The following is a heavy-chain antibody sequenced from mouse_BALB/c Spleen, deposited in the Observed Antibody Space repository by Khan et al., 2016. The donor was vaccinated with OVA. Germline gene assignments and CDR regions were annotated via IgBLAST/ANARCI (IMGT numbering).Heavy chain of an antibody. D-gene: IGHD1-2*01. V-gene: IGHV2-9*02. CDR1: GFSLTYYG. Sequence: QVQLKESGPGLVAPSQSLSITCSVSGFSLTYYGLHWIRQPPGKGLEWLGVIWAGGGTNYNSALMSRLRIRKDNFKSQVFLKMNSLQTDDTAMYYCARDRHYYGYLDDAMDYWGQGTAVTVSS. CDR2: IWAGGGT. J-gene: IGHJ4*01. CDR3: ARDRHYYGYLDDAMDY.